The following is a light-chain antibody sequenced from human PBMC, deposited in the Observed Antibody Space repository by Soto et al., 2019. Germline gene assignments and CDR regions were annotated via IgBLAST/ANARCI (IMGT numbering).Light chain of an antibody. V-gene: IGKV3-15*01. CDR2: ATS. CDR1: ESASTN. Sequence: EIVMTQSPATLSVSPGERATLSCRASESASTNLAWYQQRPGQAPWLLIYATSTRATGIPARFTGSGSGTEFTLTISSQQSEGFAVYYCQQYNKWPLTFGGGTKVEIK. CDR3: QQYNKWPLT. J-gene: IGKJ4*01.